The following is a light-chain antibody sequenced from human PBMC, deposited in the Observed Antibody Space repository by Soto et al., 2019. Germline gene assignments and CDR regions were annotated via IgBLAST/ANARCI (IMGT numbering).Light chain of an antibody. Sequence: EIVMTQSPATLSVSPGERATLSCRASQSVSSNLAWYQQKPGQAPRLLIYGASTRATGVPARFSGSGSGTEFTLTISSLQSEDFAIYYCQQCYSTPLGFGEGTKVEI. CDR2: GAS. V-gene: IGKV3-15*01. CDR1: QSVSSN. CDR3: QQCYSTPLG. J-gene: IGKJ4*01.